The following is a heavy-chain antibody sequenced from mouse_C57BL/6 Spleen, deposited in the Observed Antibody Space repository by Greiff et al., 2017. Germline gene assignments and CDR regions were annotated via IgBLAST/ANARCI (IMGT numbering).Heavy chain of an antibody. CDR2: ILPGSGST. CDR1: GYTFTGYW. J-gene: IGHJ2*01. V-gene: IGHV1-9*01. Sequence: VKLVESGAELMKPGASVKLSCKATGYTFTGYWIEWVKQRPGHGLEWIGEILPGSGSTNYNDKFKGKATVTADTSSNTAYMQLSSLATEASAIYYCARRINFDDWGQGTTLTVSS. CDR3: ARRINFDD.